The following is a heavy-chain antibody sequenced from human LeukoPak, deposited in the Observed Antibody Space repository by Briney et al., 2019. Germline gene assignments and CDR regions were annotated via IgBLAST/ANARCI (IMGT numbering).Heavy chain of an antibody. D-gene: IGHD4-17*01. CDR1: GFTFRTYW. CDR2: IKQDGSDK. V-gene: IGHV3-7*01. J-gene: IGHJ4*02. CDR3: ANYGDHGEIKY. Sequence: GGSLRLSCAASGFTFRTYWMNWVRQAPGKGLDWVANIKQDGSDKYYVDSVKGRFTISRDNAKNSLYLQMNSLRAEDTAVYYCANYGDHGEIKYWGQGTLVSVSA.